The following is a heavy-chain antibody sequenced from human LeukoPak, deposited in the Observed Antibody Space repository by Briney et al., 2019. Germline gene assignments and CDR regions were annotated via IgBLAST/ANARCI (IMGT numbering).Heavy chain of an antibody. Sequence: GGSLRLSCAASGFTFSSYAMHWVRQAPGKGLEWVAFIRYDGSNKYYADSVKGRFTISRDNSKNTPYLQMNSLRAEDTAVYYCAKTPPIVVVPAAIHYYYMDVWGKGTTVTVSS. J-gene: IGHJ6*03. CDR2: IRYDGSNK. CDR3: AKTPPIVVVPAAIHYYYMDV. D-gene: IGHD2-2*02. V-gene: IGHV3-30*02. CDR1: GFTFSSYA.